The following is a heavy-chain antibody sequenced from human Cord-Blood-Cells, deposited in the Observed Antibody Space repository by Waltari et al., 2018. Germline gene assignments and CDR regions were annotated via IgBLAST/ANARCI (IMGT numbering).Heavy chain of an antibody. V-gene: IGHV1-24*01. CDR3: ATGSGSALVFDY. J-gene: IGHJ4*02. D-gene: IGHD3-10*01. CDR1: GYTLTELS. CDR2: FDPEDGET. Sequence: QVQLVQSGAEVKKPGASVKVSCKVSGYTLTELSMNWVRHAPGTGREWMGGFDPEDGETINEQKLQGGVTMTEDTSTDTANMELSSLRSEDTAVYYCATGSGSALVFDYWGQGTLVTVSS.